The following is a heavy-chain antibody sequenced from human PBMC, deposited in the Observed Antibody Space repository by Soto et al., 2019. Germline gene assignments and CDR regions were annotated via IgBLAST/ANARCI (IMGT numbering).Heavy chain of an antibody. CDR2: INPSGGST. V-gene: IGHV1-46*03. J-gene: IGHJ4*02. CDR1: GYTFTNYY. CDR3: VRDLAAPGTDRSAY. D-gene: IGHD6-13*01. Sequence: QVQLVQSGAEVKKPGASVKVSCKASGYTFTNYYMHWVRQALGQGLEWMGIINPSGGSTSYAQKFQGIVTMTRDTSTSTVYMELSSLRSEDTAVYYCVRDLAAPGTDRSAYWGQGTLVSVSS.